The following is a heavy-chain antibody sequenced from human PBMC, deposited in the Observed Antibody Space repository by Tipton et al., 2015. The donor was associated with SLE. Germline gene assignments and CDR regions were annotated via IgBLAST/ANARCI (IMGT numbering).Heavy chain of an antibody. V-gene: IGHV4-4*02. CDR2: IYHSGST. J-gene: IGHJ2*01. Sequence: TLSLTCAVSGGSISSSNWWSWVRQPPGKGLEWIGEIYHSGSTNYNPSLKSRVTISVDKSKNQFSLKLSSVTAADTAVYYCARAATTVVTRAYWYFDLWGRGTLVTASS. CDR1: GGSISSSNW. CDR3: ARAATTVVTRAYWYFDL. D-gene: IGHD4-23*01.